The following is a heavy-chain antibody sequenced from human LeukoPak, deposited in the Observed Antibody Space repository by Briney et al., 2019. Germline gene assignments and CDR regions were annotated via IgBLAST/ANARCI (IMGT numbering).Heavy chain of an antibody. CDR2: INAGNGDT. D-gene: IGHD3-10*01. CDR1: GSTFTGYA. CDR3: ADGSGTYYQ. V-gene: IGHV1-3*01. Sequence: GASGKVSCKASGSTFTGYAMSWLRQAPGQGLEWMGWINAGNGDTKYSQKVPGRGTINWDTSTSTAYMELSSLRSEDTAVYYCADGSGTYYQWGQGTLVTVPS. J-gene: IGHJ4*02.